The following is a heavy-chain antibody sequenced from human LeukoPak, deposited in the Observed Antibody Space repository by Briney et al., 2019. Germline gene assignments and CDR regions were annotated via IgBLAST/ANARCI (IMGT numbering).Heavy chain of an antibody. J-gene: IGHJ4*02. D-gene: IGHD6-6*01. V-gene: IGHV4-39*07. CDR1: GGSISSSSYY. Sequence: PSETLSLTCTVSGGSISSSSYYWGWIRQPPGKGLEWIGSIYYSGSTYYNPSLKSRVTISVDTSKNQFSLKLSSVTAADTAVYYCARGSMGNFDYWGQGTLVTVSS. CDR2: IYYSGST. CDR3: ARGSMGNFDY.